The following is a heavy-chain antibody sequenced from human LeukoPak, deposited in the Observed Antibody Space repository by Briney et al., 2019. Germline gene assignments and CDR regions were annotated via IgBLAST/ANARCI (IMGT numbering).Heavy chain of an antibody. V-gene: IGHV4-39*07. D-gene: IGHD3-16*01. J-gene: IGHJ4*02. CDR3: ARDSWGLDY. CDR1: GGSISSSSYY. CDR2: IYYSGST. Sequence: SETLSLTCTVSGGSISSSSYYWGWIRQPPGKGLEWIGSIYYSGSTNYNPSLKSRVTISVDTSKNQFSLKLSSVTAADTAVYYCARDSWGLDYWGQGTLVTVSS.